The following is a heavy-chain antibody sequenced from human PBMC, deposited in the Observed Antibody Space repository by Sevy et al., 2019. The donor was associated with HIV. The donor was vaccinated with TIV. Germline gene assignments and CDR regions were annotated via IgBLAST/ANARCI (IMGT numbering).Heavy chain of an antibody. CDR3: VKEGGGEGGDH. V-gene: IGHV3-30*02. D-gene: IGHD2-21*01. Sequence: GGSLRLSCAASGFSYSSYGMHWVRQAPGKGLEWVAYIQYHGSNTDYADSVKGRFTISRDNSKNTLDLQMNSLRVEDTAVYYCVKEGGGEGGDHWGQGTLVAVSS. J-gene: IGHJ4*02. CDR2: IQYHGSNT. CDR1: GFSYSSYG.